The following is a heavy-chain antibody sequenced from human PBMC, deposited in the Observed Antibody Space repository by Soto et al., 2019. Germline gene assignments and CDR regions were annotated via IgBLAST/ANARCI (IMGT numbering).Heavy chain of an antibody. CDR3: ACTTPMTDPWLFVDY. J-gene: IGHJ4*02. Sequence: QVQLQESGPGLVKPSQTLSLTCTVSGGSISSGGYYWSWIRQHPGKGLEWIGYIYYSGSTYYNPSLKSRVTISVDTSKNQFSLKLSSVTAADTAVYYCACTTPMTDPWLFVDYWGQGTLVTVSS. D-gene: IGHD3-22*01. V-gene: IGHV4-31*03. CDR1: GGSISSGGYY. CDR2: IYYSGST.